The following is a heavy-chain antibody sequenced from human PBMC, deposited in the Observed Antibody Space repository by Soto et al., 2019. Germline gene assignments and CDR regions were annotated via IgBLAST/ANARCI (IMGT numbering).Heavy chain of an antibody. D-gene: IGHD2-2*01. CDR3: ARVLYCSSSSCYSYFDS. CDR1: GFTLSNYW. V-gene: IGHV3-74*01. Sequence: EVQLVESGGGLVQPGGSLRLSCAASGFTLSNYWMHWARQAPGKGLVWVSRISSDGSSTNYADSVKGRFTISRDHANNTLHLQMNGLRAEDTAVYYCARVLYCSSSSCYSYFDSWGQGTLVTVSS. CDR2: ISSDGSST. J-gene: IGHJ4*02.